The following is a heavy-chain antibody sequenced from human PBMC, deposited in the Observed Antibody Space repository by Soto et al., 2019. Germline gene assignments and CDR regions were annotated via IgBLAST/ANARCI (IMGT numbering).Heavy chain of an antibody. J-gene: IGHJ6*02. D-gene: IGHD2-15*01. Sequence: SVKVSCTSSGGTLSIYAITWVRQAPGQGLEWMGGIIPIFGTANYAQKFQGRVTITADESTSTAYMELSSLRSEDTAVYYCARGLGYCSGGSCYSSYYYGMDVWGQGTTVTVS. CDR1: GGTLSIYA. CDR3: ARGLGYCSGGSCYSSYYYGMDV. V-gene: IGHV1-69*13. CDR2: IIPIFGTA.